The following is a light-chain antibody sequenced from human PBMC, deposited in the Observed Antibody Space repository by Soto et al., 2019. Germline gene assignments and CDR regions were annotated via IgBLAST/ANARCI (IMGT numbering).Light chain of an antibody. CDR1: QGISSY. CDR3: QQYYSYSS. CDR2: AAS. V-gene: IGKV1-8*01. J-gene: IGKJ4*01. Sequence: AIRMTQSPSSFSASTGDRVTITCRASQGISSYLAWYQQKPGKAPKLLIYAASTLQSGVPSRFSGSGSGTDFTLTISCLQSEDFGTYYCQQYYSYSSFGGGTKVEIK.